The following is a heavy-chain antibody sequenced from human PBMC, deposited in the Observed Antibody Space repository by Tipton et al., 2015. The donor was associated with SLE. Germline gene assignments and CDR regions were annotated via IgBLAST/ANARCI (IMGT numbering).Heavy chain of an antibody. CDR2: IYYQSKWYS. D-gene: IGHD3-16*01. Sequence: GLVKPSQTLSLTCAISGDSVATKGATWNWIRQSPSRGLEWLGRIYYQSKWYSDFAVSVQSRITIIPDTSENHFSLQLNSVTPEDTAIYYCARGWLRTGFAFWGQGTLVTVSS. J-gene: IGHJ4*02. CDR1: GDSVATKGAT. CDR3: ARGWLRTGFAF. V-gene: IGHV6-1*01.